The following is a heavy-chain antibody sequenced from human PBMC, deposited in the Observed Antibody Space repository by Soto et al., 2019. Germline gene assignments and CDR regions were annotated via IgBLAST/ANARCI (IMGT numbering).Heavy chain of an antibody. CDR1: GYTFTSYD. Sequence: GASVKVSCKASGYTFTSYDINWVRQATGQVLEWMGWMNPNSGNTGYAQKFQGRVTMTRNTSISTAYMELSRLRSDDTAVYYCARDQTTVTKYYYYYGMDVWGQGTTVTVSS. J-gene: IGHJ6*02. D-gene: IGHD4-17*01. V-gene: IGHV1-8*01. CDR2: MNPNSGNT. CDR3: ARDQTTVTKYYYYYGMDV.